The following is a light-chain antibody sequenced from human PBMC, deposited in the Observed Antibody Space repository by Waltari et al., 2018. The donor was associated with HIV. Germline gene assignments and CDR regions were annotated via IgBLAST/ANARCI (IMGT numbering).Light chain of an antibody. CDR3: CSYAGTLV. CDR2: DVN. V-gene: IGLV2-23*02. Sequence: QSALTQPASVSGSPGQSITISCTGTNSYIGNYNLVSWYQQFPGKAPKLLIYDVNKRPSWVANRFSGSKSGNTASPTISGLQAEDEADYYCCSYAGTLVFGGGTRLTVL. CDR1: NSYIGNYNL. J-gene: IGLJ3*02.